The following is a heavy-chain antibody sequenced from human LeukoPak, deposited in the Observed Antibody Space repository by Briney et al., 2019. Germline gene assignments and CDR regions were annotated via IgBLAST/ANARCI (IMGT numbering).Heavy chain of an antibody. CDR1: GGSISRYY. Sequence: SGTLSLTCTVSGGSISRYYWSWIRQPPGKGLEGIGYIYSSGSTNYNPSLKSRVTISVDTSKNQFSLKLSSVTAADTAVYYCAREAGSLDYYYMDVWGKGTTVTVSS. CDR2: IYSSGST. CDR3: AREAGSLDYYYMDV. D-gene: IGHD3-10*01. J-gene: IGHJ6*03. V-gene: IGHV4-4*09.